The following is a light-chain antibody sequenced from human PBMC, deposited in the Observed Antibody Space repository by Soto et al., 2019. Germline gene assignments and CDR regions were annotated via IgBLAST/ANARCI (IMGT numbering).Light chain of an antibody. CDR1: QNISNY. J-gene: IGKJ4*01. CDR3: QQGYRAPGT. Sequence: DIQMTQSPSALSASVGDRVIIPCRASQNISNYLNWYQQKPGKAPKLLIYAASRLQNGVPSRFGGGGSGTHFTLTISSLQLEDFATYYCQQGYRAPGTFGGGTRVEIK. CDR2: AAS. V-gene: IGKV1-39*01.